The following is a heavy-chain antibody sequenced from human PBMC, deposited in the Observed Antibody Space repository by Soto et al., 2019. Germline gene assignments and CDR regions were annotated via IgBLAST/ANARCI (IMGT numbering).Heavy chain of an antibody. CDR2: ISGSGGST. CDR3: AKDSLYGVIVVVVAAAFDY. Sequence: EVQLLESGGGLVQPGGSLRLSCAASGFTFSSYPMSWVRQAPGKGLEWVSAISGSGGSTYYADSVKGRFTISRDNSKNTLYLQMNSLRAEDTAVYYCAKDSLYGVIVVVVAAAFDYWGQGTLVTVSS. D-gene: IGHD2-15*01. J-gene: IGHJ4*02. CDR1: GFTFSSYP. V-gene: IGHV3-23*01.